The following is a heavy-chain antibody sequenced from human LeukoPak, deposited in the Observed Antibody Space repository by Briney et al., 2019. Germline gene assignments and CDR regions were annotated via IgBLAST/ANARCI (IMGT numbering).Heavy chain of an antibody. D-gene: IGHD1-26*01. Sequence: GSSVKVSCKACGGTFSSYAIRWVRQAPGQRLEWMGGIIPIFDTANYAQKFQDRVTITADESTSTAYMELSSLRSDDTAVYYCAREWGSSGSYWGPGTLVTVSS. CDR1: GGTFSSYA. J-gene: IGHJ4*02. CDR3: AREWGSSGSY. V-gene: IGHV1-69*01. CDR2: IIPIFDTA.